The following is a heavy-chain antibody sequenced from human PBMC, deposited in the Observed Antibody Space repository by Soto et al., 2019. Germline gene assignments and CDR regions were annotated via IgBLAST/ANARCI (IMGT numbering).Heavy chain of an antibody. CDR1: GGSISSSSFY. CDR3: ARRPSNSWDSRYFDY. D-gene: IGHD6-13*01. J-gene: IGHJ4*02. Sequence: QLQLQESGPGLVKPSETLSLTCTVSGGSISSSSFYWGWIRQPPGKGLEGIGSIYYSGSTYYNPSLKSRITISVDTSKNQFSLKLSSVTAADTGVYYCARRPSNSWDSRYFDYWGQGPLVTVSS. V-gene: IGHV4-39*01. CDR2: IYYSGST.